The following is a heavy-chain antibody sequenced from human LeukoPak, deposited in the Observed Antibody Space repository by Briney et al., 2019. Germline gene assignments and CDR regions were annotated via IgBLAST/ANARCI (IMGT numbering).Heavy chain of an antibody. Sequence: GGSLRLSCAASGFTVSSNYMSWVRQAPGKGLEWVSVIYSGGTTNYADSVKGRFTISRDNSKNTLFLQMNSLRAEGTAVYYCARGGYSSSWYHFDYWGQGTLVTVSS. CDR3: ARGGYSSSWYHFDY. V-gene: IGHV3-53*01. CDR2: IYSGGTT. CDR1: GFTVSSNY. J-gene: IGHJ4*02. D-gene: IGHD6-13*01.